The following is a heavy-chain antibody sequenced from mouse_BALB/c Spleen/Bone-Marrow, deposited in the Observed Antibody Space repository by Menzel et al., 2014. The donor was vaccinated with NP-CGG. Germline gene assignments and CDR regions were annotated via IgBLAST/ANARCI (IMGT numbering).Heavy chain of an antibody. J-gene: IGHJ2*01. V-gene: IGHV1-18*01. CDR3: ARLDGCGGFDY. CDR2: NNHHNGGT. D-gene: IGHD2-3*01. CDR1: GYTFTEYT. Sequence: EVQLQQSGPELVKPGASVKISCKTSGYTFTEYTMHWVKQSHGKSLEWIGDNNHHNGGTRYNQKFKGKATLTVDKSSSTAYMELRSLTSEDSAVYYCARLDGCGGFDYWGQGTTLTVSS.